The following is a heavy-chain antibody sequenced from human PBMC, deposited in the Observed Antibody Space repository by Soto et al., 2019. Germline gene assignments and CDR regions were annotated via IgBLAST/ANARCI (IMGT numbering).Heavy chain of an antibody. V-gene: IGHV4-4*07. CDR2: IYTSGST. CDR1: GGSISSYY. Sequence: ASETLSLTCTVSGGSISSYYWSWIRQPAGKGLEWIGRIYTSGSTNYNPSLKSRVTMSVDTSKNQFSLKLSSVTAADTAVYYCARDRVVVVAATRDSWFDPWGQGTLVTVP. J-gene: IGHJ5*02. D-gene: IGHD2-15*01. CDR3: ARDRVVVVAATRDSWFDP.